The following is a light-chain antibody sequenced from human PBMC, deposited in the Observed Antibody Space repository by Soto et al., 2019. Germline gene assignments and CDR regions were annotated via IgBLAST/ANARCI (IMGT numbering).Light chain of an antibody. CDR1: QRVGTY. Sequence: ENVLSQPERRVSXPSGQRATLXXXASQRVGTYLAWYQHKPGQAPRLLIFDRSKRATGIPARFSGSGSGTDFTLAISRVEPEDFAVYFCQQYADSPITFGQGTRVEIK. J-gene: IGKJ5*01. V-gene: IGKV3-20*01. CDR2: DRS. CDR3: QQYADSPIT.